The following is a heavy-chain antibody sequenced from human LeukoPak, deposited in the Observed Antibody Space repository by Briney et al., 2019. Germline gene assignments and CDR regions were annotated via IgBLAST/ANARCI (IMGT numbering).Heavy chain of an antibody. CDR1: GGSISSYY. Sequence: SETLSLTCTVSGGSISSYYWSWIRQPRGKGLEWIGYIYYSGSTNYNPSLKSRVTISVDTSKNQFSLKLSSVTAADTAVYYCARTYYYDSSGYYRHADAFDIWGQGTMVTVSS. CDR3: ARTYYYDSSGYYRHADAFDI. V-gene: IGHV4-59*01. J-gene: IGHJ3*02. D-gene: IGHD3-22*01. CDR2: IYYSGST.